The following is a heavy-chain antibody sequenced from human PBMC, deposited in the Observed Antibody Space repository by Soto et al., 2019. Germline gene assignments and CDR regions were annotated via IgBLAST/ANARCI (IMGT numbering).Heavy chain of an antibody. CDR1: GFSLSTSGVG. Sequence: GSGPTLVNPTQTLTLTCTFSGFSLSTSGVGVGWIRQPPGEALEWLALIYWDDDKRFNPSLTNRLTITKDTSKNQVVLTMTNVDPVDTATYYCAHRRTVCIGNTCRSFFDPWGQGALVTVSS. J-gene: IGHJ5*02. CDR2: IYWDDDK. V-gene: IGHV2-5*02. CDR3: AHRRTVCIGNTCRSFFDP. D-gene: IGHD2-15*01.